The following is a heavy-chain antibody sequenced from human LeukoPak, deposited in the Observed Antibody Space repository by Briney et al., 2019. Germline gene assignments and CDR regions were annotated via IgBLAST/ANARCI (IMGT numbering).Heavy chain of an antibody. J-gene: IGHJ4*02. CDR1: GFTFSGHW. D-gene: IGHD3-22*01. V-gene: IGHV3-74*01. CDR2: INNEGSNT. CDR3: SRGHYYDSSRAPDY. Sequence: GGSLRISCAASGFTFSGHWMHWVRQAPGKGLVWVSRINNEGSNTTYADAVTGRFSISRDNAKNTLYLQMNSLRVEDTAVYYCSRGHYYDSSRAPDYWGQGTLVTVSS.